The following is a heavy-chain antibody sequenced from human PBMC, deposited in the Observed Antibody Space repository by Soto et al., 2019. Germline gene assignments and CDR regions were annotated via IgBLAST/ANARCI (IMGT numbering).Heavy chain of an antibody. Sequence: GESLKISCKGSGYSFAGYWITWVRQKPGKGLEWMGRIDPSDSQTYYSPSFRGHVTISATKSITTVFLQWSSLRASDTAMFYCARQIYDSDTGPNFQYYFDSWGQGTPVTVSS. J-gene: IGHJ4*02. D-gene: IGHD3-22*01. CDR3: ARQIYDSDTGPNFQYYFDS. CDR1: GYSFAGYW. V-gene: IGHV5-10-1*01. CDR2: IDPSDSQT.